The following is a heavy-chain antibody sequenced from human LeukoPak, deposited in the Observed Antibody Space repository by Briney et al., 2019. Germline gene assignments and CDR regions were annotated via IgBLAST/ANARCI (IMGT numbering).Heavy chain of an antibody. V-gene: IGHV4-30-2*01. D-gene: IGHD6-19*01. CDR1: GGSISSGGYS. CDR2: IYHSGST. J-gene: IGHJ6*03. CDR3: ARHVSAYSSGLPYYMDV. Sequence: SQTLSLTCAVSGGSISSGGYSWSWIRQPPGKGLEWIRYIYHSGSTYYNPSLKSRVTISVDRSKNQFSLKLSSVTAADTAVYYCARHVSAYSSGLPYYMDVWGKGTTVTVSS.